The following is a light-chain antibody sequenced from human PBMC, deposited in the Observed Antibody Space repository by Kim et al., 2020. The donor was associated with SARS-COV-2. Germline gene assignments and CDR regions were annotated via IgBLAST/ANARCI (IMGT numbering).Light chain of an antibody. Sequence: SASVGDRITCPCRASQRISSWLAWNHQKPGTAPKLLVYQASTLESGVPSTFSGSGSGTEFSLAVSSLQPDDIATYYCQHYNSYPYTFGQGTKLVI. J-gene: IGKJ2*01. V-gene: IGKV1-5*01. CDR2: QAS. CDR3: QHYNSYPYT. CDR1: QRISSW.